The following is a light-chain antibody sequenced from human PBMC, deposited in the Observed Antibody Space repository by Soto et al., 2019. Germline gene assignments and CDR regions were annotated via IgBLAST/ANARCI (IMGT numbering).Light chain of an antibody. Sequence: EKMMTQSPATLSVSPGERATLSCRASQSVSSNLAWYQQKPGQAPRLLIYDASTRATGIPDRFSGSGSETEFTLTISSLQSEDYAIYYCQQYNNWPPWTFGQGTKVDI. CDR2: DAS. CDR3: QQYNNWPPWT. CDR1: QSVSSN. J-gene: IGKJ1*01. V-gene: IGKV3-15*01.